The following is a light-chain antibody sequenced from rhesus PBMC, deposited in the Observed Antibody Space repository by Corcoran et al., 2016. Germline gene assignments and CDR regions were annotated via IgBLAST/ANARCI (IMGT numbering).Light chain of an antibody. CDR1: QGISSY. Sequence: DIQMTQSPSSLSASVGDTVTITCRASQGISSYLNWFQQKPGKAPKLLIYAASSLESGVPSRFSGSGSGTDFTLTISSLQPEDCSVYYCLQHNSYPLTFGGGTKVELK. V-gene: IGKV1-28*03. CDR3: LQHNSYPLT. CDR2: AAS. J-gene: IGKJ4*01.